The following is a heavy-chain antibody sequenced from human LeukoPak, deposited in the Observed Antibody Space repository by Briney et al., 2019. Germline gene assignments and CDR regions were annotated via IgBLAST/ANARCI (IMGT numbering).Heavy chain of an antibody. CDR2: IYYSGST. J-gene: IGHJ4*02. CDR1: GDSISSYY. Sequence: NPSETLSLTCTVSGDSISSYYWSWLRQPPGKGLEWIGYIYYSGSTNYNPSLKSRVTISVDTSKNQFSLKLSSVTAADTAVYYCARNGGGDIVATVYYFDYWGQGTPVTGSS. CDR3: ARNGGGDIVATVYYFDY. V-gene: IGHV4-59*01. D-gene: IGHD5-12*01.